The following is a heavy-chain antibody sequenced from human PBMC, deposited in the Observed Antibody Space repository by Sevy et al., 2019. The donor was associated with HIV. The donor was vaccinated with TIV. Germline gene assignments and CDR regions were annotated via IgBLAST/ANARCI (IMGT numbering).Heavy chain of an antibody. V-gene: IGHV4-39*02. CDR1: GDSISSNNFY. Sequence: SETLSLTCTVSGDSISSNNFYWGWVRQPPEKGLEWIASIYYTGSTYYNPSLKSRVTISVDTSKNQFSLKLTSVTAADTAVYYCAREAVALDYWGQGTLVTVSS. CDR3: AREAVALDY. CDR2: IYYTGST. D-gene: IGHD6-19*01. J-gene: IGHJ4*01.